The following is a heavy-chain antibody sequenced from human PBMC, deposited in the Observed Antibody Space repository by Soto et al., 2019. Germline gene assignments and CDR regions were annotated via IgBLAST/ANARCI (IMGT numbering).Heavy chain of an antibody. CDR3: AHSSLHYKKWFDP. D-gene: IGHD4-4*01. V-gene: IGHV2-5*02. Sequence: QITLKESGPPVVKPTQTLTLTCTFSGFSLSSDGVGVGWIRQPPGKAPEWLALSYWDDDTRYSPSLKSRLTITKDTSKNQVVLTMTNIDPVDTGTYYCAHSSLHYKKWFDPWGQGALVIVSS. CDR2: SYWDDDT. J-gene: IGHJ5*02. CDR1: GFSLSSDGVG.